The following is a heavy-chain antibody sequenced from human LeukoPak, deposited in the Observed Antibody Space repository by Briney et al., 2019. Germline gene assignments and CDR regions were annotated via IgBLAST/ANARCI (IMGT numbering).Heavy chain of an antibody. CDR3: ARGALGGDFDY. Sequence: SETLSLTCTVSGGSISSYYWSWIRQPPGKGLEWIGYIYYSGSTNYNPSLKSRVTISVDTSKNQFSLKLSSVTAADTAVYYCARGALGGDFDYWGQGTLVTVSS. D-gene: IGHD7-27*01. CDR1: GGSISSYY. V-gene: IGHV4-59*01. J-gene: IGHJ4*02. CDR2: IYYSGST.